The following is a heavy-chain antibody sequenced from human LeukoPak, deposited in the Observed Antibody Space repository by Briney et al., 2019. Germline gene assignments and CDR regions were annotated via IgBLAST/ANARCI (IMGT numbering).Heavy chain of an antibody. CDR1: GYSFTGYY. Sequence: ASVKVSCKASGYSFTGYYMHWVRQAPGQGLEWMGWISPNSGDTNYAQKLQGRVTMTTDTSTSTAYMELRSLRSDDTAVYYCARDQVTGTTNWFDPWGQGTLVTVSS. V-gene: IGHV1-18*04. D-gene: IGHD1-20*01. J-gene: IGHJ5*02. CDR3: ARDQVTGTTNWFDP. CDR2: ISPNSGDT.